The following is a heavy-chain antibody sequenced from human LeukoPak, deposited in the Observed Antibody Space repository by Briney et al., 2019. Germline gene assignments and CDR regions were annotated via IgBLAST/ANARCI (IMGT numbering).Heavy chain of an antibody. CDR3: ARGKIMITFGGVIAPYYFDY. CDR2: IGTAGDT. V-gene: IGHV3-13*01. J-gene: IGHJ4*02. Sequence: GGSLRLSCAASGCTFSSYDMHWVRQATGKGLEWVSAIGTAGDTYYPGSVKGRFTISRENAKNSLYLQLNSLRAGDTAVYYCARGKIMITFGGVIAPYYFDYWGQGTLVPVSS. CDR1: GCTFSSYD. D-gene: IGHD3-16*01.